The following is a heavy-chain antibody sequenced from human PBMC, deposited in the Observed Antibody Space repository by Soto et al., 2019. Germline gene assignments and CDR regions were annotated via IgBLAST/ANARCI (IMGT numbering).Heavy chain of an antibody. Sequence: QITLNESGPTLVKPTQTLTLTCTFSGFSLSTRDVGVGWIRQPPGEALEWLGVVYWADDKTYSPSLKSRLTITKDTAQNHVVLRMTNVDPVDTATYYCAHCRGGVASFWGQGTLVTVSS. CDR1: GFSLSTRDVG. J-gene: IGHJ4*02. CDR3: AHCRGGVASF. CDR2: VYWADDK. V-gene: IGHV2-5*02. D-gene: IGHD3-16*01.